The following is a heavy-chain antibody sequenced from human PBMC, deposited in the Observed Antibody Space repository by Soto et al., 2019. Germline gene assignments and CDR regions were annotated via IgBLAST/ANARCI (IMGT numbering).Heavy chain of an antibody. V-gene: IGHV1-69*13. D-gene: IGHD3-22*01. J-gene: IGHJ4*02. CDR1: VGTFSSYA. CDR3: ARVRTYYYDSSGYYYGSYFDY. Sequence: SVKVCCKASVGTFSSYASSWVRQENGQGLEWMGGIIPIFGTANYAQKFQGRVTITADESTSTAYMELSSLRSEDTAVYYCARVRTYYYDSSGYYYGSYFDYWGQGTLVTVSS. CDR2: IIPIFGTA.